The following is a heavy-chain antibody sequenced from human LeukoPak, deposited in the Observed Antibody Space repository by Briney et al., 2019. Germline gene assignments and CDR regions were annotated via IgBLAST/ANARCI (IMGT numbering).Heavy chain of an antibody. CDR2: TSSSDAGK. CDR1: GFSLSSYA. Sequence: LSGGSLRLSCTVSGFSLSSYAMSWVRRAPGKGLEWVSATSSSDAGKYYADSVRGRFTISRDNSRNTVYLQMNSLRAEDAAVYYCAKAPVTSCRGAFCYPFDSWGQGTVVTVSS. J-gene: IGHJ4*02. D-gene: IGHD2-15*01. CDR3: AKAPVTSCRGAFCYPFDS. V-gene: IGHV3-23*01.